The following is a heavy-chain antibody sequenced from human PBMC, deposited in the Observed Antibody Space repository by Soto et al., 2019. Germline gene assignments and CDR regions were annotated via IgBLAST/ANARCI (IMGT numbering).Heavy chain of an antibody. CDR3: ARITYCGGDCYRGFDP. J-gene: IGHJ5*02. V-gene: IGHV4-30-2*01. CDR1: GGSISSGGYS. D-gene: IGHD2-21*02. CDR2: IYHGST. Sequence: QLQLQESGSGLVKPSQTLSLTCTVSGGSISSGGYSWSWIRQPPGKGLEWIGYIYHGSTYYHPSLKSRGTISVDTSKNQFSLKLRSVTAADTAVYYCARITYCGGDCYRGFDPWGQGTLVTVSS.